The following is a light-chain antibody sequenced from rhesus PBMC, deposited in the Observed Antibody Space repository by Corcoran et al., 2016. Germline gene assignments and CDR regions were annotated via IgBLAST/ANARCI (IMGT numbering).Light chain of an antibody. Sequence: DIQLTQSPSSLSASVGDRVTIPCRASQGISSYLAWYQQKSGKAPNLLIYDASNLQSGVPARFSGSGSGTDFTLTIRSLQTEDFATYYCQQRNDYPLTFGRGTKVEIK. CDR3: QQRNDYPLT. J-gene: IGKJ4*01. V-gene: IGKV1-38*01. CDR1: QGISSY. CDR2: DAS.